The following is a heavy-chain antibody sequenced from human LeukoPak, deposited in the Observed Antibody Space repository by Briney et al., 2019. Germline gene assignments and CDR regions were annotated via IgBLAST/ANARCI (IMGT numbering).Heavy chain of an antibody. V-gene: IGHV3-30*03. J-gene: IGHJ4*02. D-gene: IGHD3-10*01. CDR1: GFTFSSYG. Sequence: GRSLRLSCAASGFTFSSYGMHGVRQAPGKGLEWVAVISYDGSNKYYADSVKGRFTISRDNSKNTLYLQMNSLRAEDTAVYYCSVLLWFGELRWGQGTLVTVSS. CDR2: ISYDGSNK. CDR3: SVLLWFGELR.